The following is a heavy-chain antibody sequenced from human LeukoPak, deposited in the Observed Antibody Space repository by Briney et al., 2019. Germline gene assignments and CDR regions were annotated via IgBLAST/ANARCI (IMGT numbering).Heavy chain of an antibody. D-gene: IGHD2-15*01. V-gene: IGHV3-38-3*01. CDR2: ISGGST. CDR3: KKRNIVVVVDRLIRWFDP. Sequence: PGGSLRLSCAASGFTVSSNEMSWVRQAPGKGLEWVSSISGGSTYYADSRKGRFTISRDNSKNTLHLQMNSLRAEDTAVYYCKKRNIVVVVDRLIRWFDPWGQGTLVTVSS. CDR1: GFTVSSNE. J-gene: IGHJ5*02.